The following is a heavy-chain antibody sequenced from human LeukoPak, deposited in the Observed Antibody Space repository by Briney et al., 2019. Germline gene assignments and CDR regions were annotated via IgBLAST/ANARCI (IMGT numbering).Heavy chain of an antibody. D-gene: IGHD6-19*01. Sequence: PGGSLRLSCAASGSTFSGSAMHWVRQASGKGLEWVGRIRSKANSYATAYAASVKGRFTISRDDSKNTAYLQMNSLKTEDTAVYYCTRLGSSGWYNWFDPWGQGTLVTVSS. CDR3: TRLGSSGWYNWFDP. V-gene: IGHV3-73*01. J-gene: IGHJ5*02. CDR1: GSTFSGSA. CDR2: IRSKANSYAT.